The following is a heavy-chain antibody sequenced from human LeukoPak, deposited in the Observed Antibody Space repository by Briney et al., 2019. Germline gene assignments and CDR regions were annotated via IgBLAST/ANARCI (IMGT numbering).Heavy chain of an antibody. D-gene: IGHD6-19*01. CDR1: GGSISSYY. CDR3: ARGGDSSGWTRSDY. V-gene: IGHV4-59*12. CDR2: IYYSGST. J-gene: IGHJ4*02. Sequence: SETLSLTCTVSGGSISSYYWSWIRQPPGKGLEWIGYIYYSGSTNYNPSLKSRVAISADRSKNQFSLKLTSVTAADTAVYYCARGGDSSGWTRSDYWGQGTLVTVSS.